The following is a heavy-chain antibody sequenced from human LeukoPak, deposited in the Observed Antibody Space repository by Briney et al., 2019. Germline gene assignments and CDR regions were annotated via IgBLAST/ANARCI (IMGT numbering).Heavy chain of an antibody. Sequence: SETLSLTCTVSGGSINSYYWSWIRQPPGKGLEWIGYIYYSGSTNYNPSLKSRVTISVDASKNQFSLKLSSVTAADTAVYYCARVGYSYGYYFDYWGQGTLVTVSS. J-gene: IGHJ4*02. CDR3: ARVGYSYGYYFDY. D-gene: IGHD5-18*01. V-gene: IGHV4-59*01. CDR2: IYYSGST. CDR1: GGSINSYY.